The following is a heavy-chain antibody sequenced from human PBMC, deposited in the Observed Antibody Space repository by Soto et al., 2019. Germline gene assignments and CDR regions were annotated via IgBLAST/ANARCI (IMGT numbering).Heavy chain of an antibody. CDR2: IIPIFGTA. CDR3: ASHYYDSSGYPDY. CDR1: GGTFSSYA. V-gene: IGHV1-69*06. Sequence: SVKVSCKASGGTFSSYAISWVRQAPGQGLEWMGGIIPIFGTANYAQKFQGRVTITADKSTSTAYMELSSLRSEDTAVYYCASHYYDSSGYPDYWGQGTLVTVS. D-gene: IGHD3-22*01. J-gene: IGHJ4*02.